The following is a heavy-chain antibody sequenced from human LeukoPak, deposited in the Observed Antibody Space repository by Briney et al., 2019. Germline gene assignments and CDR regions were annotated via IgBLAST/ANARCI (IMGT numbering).Heavy chain of an antibody. J-gene: IGHJ4*02. CDR1: GGSISSYY. Sequence: SETLSLTCTVSGGSISSYYWSWIRQPPGKGLEWIGYIYYSGSTNYNPSLKSPVTISVDTSKNQFSLKLSSVTAADTAVYYCARVFQSDCSSTSCYIAYFDYWGQGTLVTVSS. D-gene: IGHD2-2*02. CDR3: ARVFQSDCSSTSCYIAYFDY. CDR2: IYYSGST. V-gene: IGHV4-59*01.